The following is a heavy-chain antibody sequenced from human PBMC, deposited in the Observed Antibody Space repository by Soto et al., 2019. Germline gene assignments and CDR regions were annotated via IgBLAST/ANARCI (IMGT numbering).Heavy chain of an antibody. Sequence: PSETLSLTCAVSGASISSSNWWRWVRHPPGEGLGWRGEIYHGGSTNYNPPLKRRATISVNKFKNQFSLKLSSVTAADTAVYDCERANRRYTVTTSFYYYGMDVWGQGTTVTVSS. CDR2: IYHGGST. D-gene: IGHD4-17*01. V-gene: IGHV4-4*02. CDR1: GASISSSNW. CDR3: ERANRRYTVTTSFYYYGMDV. J-gene: IGHJ6*02.